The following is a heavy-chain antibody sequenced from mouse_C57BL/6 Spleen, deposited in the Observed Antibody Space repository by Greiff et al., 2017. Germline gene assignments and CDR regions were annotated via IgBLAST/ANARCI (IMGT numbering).Heavy chain of an antibody. J-gene: IGHJ3*01. V-gene: IGHV7-1*01. Sequence: EVQGVESGGGLVQSGRSLRLSCATSGFTFSDFYMEWVRQAPGKGLEWIAASRNKADDYTTEYSASVKGRFIVSRDTSQSILYLQMHALRAEATAIYYCARYAEDHSFAYWGQGTLVTVSA. D-gene: IGHD1-2*01. CDR2: SRNKADDYTT. CDR3: ARYAEDHSFAY. CDR1: GFTFSDFY.